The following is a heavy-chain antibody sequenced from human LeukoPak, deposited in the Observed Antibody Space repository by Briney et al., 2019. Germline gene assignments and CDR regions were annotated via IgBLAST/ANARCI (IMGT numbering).Heavy chain of an antibody. Sequence: GGSLRLSCAASGFTFSSYGMHWVRQAPGKGLEWEAVIWYDGTNTYYADSVKGRFTISRDNSKNTLYLQMNSLRAEDTAVYYCARDFCSGGSCYPDAFDIWGQGTMVTVSS. CDR1: GFTFSSYG. V-gene: IGHV3-33*01. J-gene: IGHJ3*02. D-gene: IGHD2-15*01. CDR3: ARDFCSGGSCYPDAFDI. CDR2: IWYDGTNT.